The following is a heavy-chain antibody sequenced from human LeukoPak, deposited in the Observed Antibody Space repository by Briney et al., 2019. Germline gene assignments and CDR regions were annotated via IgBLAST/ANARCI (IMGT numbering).Heavy chain of an antibody. J-gene: IGHJ4*02. CDR2: VNHIGST. D-gene: IGHD1-7*01. CDR1: GGSFSDHF. Sequence: SETLSLTCAVDGGSFSDHFWTWIRQPPGKGLEWIEEVNHIGSTNSNPSLKSRVTVSVDTSKNQFSLNLSSVTAADTAVYYCARVLIGTLDYWGQGILVTVSS. CDR3: ARVLIGTLDY. V-gene: IGHV4-34*01.